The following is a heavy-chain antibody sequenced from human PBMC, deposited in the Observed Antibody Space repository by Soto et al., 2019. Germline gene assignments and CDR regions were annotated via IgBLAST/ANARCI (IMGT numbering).Heavy chain of an antibody. V-gene: IGHV4-59*01. CDR3: ARGVRYFDY. D-gene: IGHD3-10*01. CDR1: GGSISSYY. J-gene: IGHJ4*02. CDR2: IYYSGST. Sequence: SETLSLTCPVSGGSISSYYWSWIRQPPGKGLEWIGYIYYSGSTNYNPSLKSRVTISVDTSKNQFSLKLSSVTAADTAVYYCARGVRYFDYWGQGTLVTVSS.